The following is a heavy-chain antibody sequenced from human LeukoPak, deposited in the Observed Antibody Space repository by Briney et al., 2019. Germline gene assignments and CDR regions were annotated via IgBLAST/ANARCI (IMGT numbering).Heavy chain of an antibody. Sequence: SETLSLTCTVSGGSISSYYWSWIRQPPGKGLEWIGYIYYSGSTNYNPSLKSRVTISADTSKNQFSLKLSSVTAADTAVYYCARAVAGYYFDYWGQGTLVTVSS. D-gene: IGHD6-19*01. V-gene: IGHV4-59*01. CDR2: IYYSGST. J-gene: IGHJ4*02. CDR1: GGSISSYY. CDR3: ARAVAGYYFDY.